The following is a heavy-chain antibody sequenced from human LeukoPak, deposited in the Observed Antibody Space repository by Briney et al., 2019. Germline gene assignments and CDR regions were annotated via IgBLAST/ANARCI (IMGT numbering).Heavy chain of an antibody. D-gene: IGHD1-26*01. CDR3: ARGCELPHFDY. V-gene: IGHV4-59*01. CDR2: IYYSGST. CDR1: GGSISSYY. J-gene: IGHJ4*02. Sequence: SETLSLTCTVSGGSISSYYWSWIRQPPGKGLEWIGYIYYSGSTNYNPSLKSRVTISVDTSKNQFSLKLSSVTAADTAVYYCARGCELPHFDYWGQGTLVTVSS.